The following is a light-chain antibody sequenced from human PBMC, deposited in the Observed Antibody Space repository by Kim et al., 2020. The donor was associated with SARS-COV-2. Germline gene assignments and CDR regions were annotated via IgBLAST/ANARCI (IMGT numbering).Light chain of an antibody. CDR1: KLGDEY. V-gene: IGLV3-1*01. CDR3: QAWDSSTVV. CDR2: QDS. Sequence: SYELTQPPSVSVSPGQTASITCSGDKLGDEYACWYQQKPGQSPLLVIYQDSQRPSGIPERFSGSNSGDTATLTISGTQAMDEADNYCQAWDSSTVVFGGG. J-gene: IGLJ2*01.